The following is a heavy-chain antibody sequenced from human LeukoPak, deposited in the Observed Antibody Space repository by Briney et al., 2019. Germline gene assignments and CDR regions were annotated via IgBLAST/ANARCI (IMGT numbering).Heavy chain of an antibody. D-gene: IGHD3-22*01. Sequence: MPSETLSLTWTVSGGSISSYYWSWIRQPPGKGLEWIGYIYYSGSTNYNPSLKSRVTISVDTSKNQFSLKLSSVTAADTAVYYCARSAYYYDSSGYYVYFDYWGQGTLVTVSS. J-gene: IGHJ4*02. CDR2: IYYSGST. V-gene: IGHV4-59*08. CDR3: ARSAYYYDSSGYYVYFDY. CDR1: GGSISSYY.